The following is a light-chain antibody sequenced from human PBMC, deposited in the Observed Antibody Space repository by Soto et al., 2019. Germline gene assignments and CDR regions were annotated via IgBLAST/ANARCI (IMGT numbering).Light chain of an antibody. V-gene: IGLV2-23*02. Sequence: QSALTQPASVSGSPGQSITISCTGTSSDVGSYNLFSWYQQHPGKAPKLMIYEVSKRPSGVSNRFSGSKSGNTASLTISGLQAEDEADYYCCSYAGSSTFRVFGGGTQLTVL. CDR3: CSYAGSSTFRV. J-gene: IGLJ7*01. CDR2: EVS. CDR1: SSDVGSYNL.